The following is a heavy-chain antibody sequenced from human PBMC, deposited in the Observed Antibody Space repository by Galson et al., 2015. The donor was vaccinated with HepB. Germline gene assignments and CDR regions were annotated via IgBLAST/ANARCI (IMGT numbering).Heavy chain of an antibody. J-gene: IGHJ6*03. CDR3: ARDRDTAMVTGFYYYYMDV. V-gene: IGHV1-69*06. CDR1: GGTFSSYA. D-gene: IGHD5-18*01. CDR2: IIPIFGTA. Sequence: SVKVSCKASGGTFSSYAISWVRQAPGQGLEWMGGIIPIFGTANYAQKFQGRVTITADKSTSTAYMELSSLRSEDTAVYYCARDRDTAMVTGFYYYYMDVWGKGTTVTVSS.